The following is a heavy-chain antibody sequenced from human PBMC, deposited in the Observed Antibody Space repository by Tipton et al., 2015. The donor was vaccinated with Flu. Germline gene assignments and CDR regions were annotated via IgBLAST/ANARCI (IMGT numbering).Heavy chain of an antibody. V-gene: IGHV4-38-2*01. D-gene: IGHD6-19*01. CDR2: TFHSGNT. CDR1: GDSIGGAYY. J-gene: IGHJ4*02. Sequence: TLSLTCSVSGDSIGGAYYWGWIRQPPGKGLEWIGNTFHSGNTYLNPSLKSRVTISIDTSKNQFSLKLSSVTAADTAVYYCAKVIPELVAGLDHWGQGTLVTVSS. CDR3: AKVIPELVAGLDH.